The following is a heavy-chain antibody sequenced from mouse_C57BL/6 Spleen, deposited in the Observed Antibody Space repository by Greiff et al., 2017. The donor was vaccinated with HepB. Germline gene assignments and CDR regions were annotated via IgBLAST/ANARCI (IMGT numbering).Heavy chain of an antibody. CDR2: ISDGGSYT. J-gene: IGHJ3*01. Sequence: EVKLVESGGGLVKPGGSLKLSCAASGFTFSSYAMSWVRQTPEKRLEWVATISDGGSYTYYPDNVKGRFTISRDKAKNNLYLQMSHLKSEDTAMYDCARDRPRYGNPFAYWGQGTLVTVSA. CDR1: GFTFSSYA. D-gene: IGHD2-1*01. CDR3: ARDRPRYGNPFAY. V-gene: IGHV5-4*01.